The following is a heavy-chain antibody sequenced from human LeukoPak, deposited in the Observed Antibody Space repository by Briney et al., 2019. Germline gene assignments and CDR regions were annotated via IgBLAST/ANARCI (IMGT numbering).Heavy chain of an antibody. V-gene: IGHV3-23*01. CDR2: ISGSGGST. D-gene: IGHD3-22*01. CDR1: GFTFSSYA. Sequence: GGSLRLSCAASGFTFSSYATNGVRQAPGKGLEWVSAISGSGGSTYYADSVKGRFTISRDNSKNTLYLQMNSLRAADTAVYYCATTRYYYDSSGYSNFDYWGQGTLVTVSS. J-gene: IGHJ4*02. CDR3: ATTRYYYDSSGYSNFDY.